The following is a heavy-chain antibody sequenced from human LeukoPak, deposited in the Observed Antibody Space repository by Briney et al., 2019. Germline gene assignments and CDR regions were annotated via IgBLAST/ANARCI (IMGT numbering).Heavy chain of an antibody. CDR1: GFTFSTYD. Sequence: GGTLRLSCAASGFTFSTYDMHWVRQATGKGREWVSSIGKTSDTHYPDSVRGRFTISRENAKNSLYLQMSSLRAGDTAVYYCARGHSSGYDAFDIWGQGTTVIVSS. CDR3: ARGHSSGYDAFDI. D-gene: IGHD6-25*01. J-gene: IGHJ3*02. CDR2: IGKTSDT. V-gene: IGHV3-13*01.